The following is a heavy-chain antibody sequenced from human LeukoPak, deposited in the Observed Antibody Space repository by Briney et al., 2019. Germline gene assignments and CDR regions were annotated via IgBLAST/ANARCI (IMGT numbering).Heavy chain of an antibody. Sequence: SETLSLTCTVSGGSISIYYWSWIRQPPGKGLEWIGYIYYSGSTNYNPSLKSRVTISVDTSKNQFSLKLSSVTAADTAVYYCARADSSGYYWYFDYWGQGTLVTVSS. J-gene: IGHJ4*02. CDR1: GGSISIYY. D-gene: IGHD3-22*01. CDR3: ARADSSGYYWYFDY. V-gene: IGHV4-59*01. CDR2: IYYSGST.